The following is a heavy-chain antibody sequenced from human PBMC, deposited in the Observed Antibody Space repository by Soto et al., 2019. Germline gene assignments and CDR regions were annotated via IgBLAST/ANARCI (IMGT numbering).Heavy chain of an antibody. J-gene: IGHJ6*02. V-gene: IGHV5-10-1*01. Sequence: PGESLKISCKGSGYSFTSYWISWVRQMPGKGLEWMGRIDPSDSYTNYSPSFQGHVTISADKSISTAYLQWSSLKASDTAMYYCASSHYYGSGSYSNSEYYYYGMDVWGQGTTVTVSS. D-gene: IGHD3-10*01. CDR2: IDPSDSYT. CDR1: GYSFTSYW. CDR3: ASSHYYGSGSYSNSEYYYYGMDV.